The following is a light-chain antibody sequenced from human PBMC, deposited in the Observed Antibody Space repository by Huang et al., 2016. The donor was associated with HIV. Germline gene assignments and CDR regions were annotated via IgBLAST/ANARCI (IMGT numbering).Light chain of an antibody. CDR1: QSVNSY. V-gene: IGKV3-15*01. Sequence: EIVMTQSPATLSVSPGERATLSCRSSQSVNSYLAWYQQKPGQAPRRLIYGASTRATGIPARFSGSGSGTEFTLTISSLQSEDVAVYYCQQYNNWPPYTFGQGTKLEIK. J-gene: IGKJ2*01. CDR2: GAS. CDR3: QQYNNWPPYT.